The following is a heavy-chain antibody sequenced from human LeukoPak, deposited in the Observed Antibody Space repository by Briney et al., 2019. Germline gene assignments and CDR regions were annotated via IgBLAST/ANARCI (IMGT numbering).Heavy chain of an antibody. Sequence: PGGSLILSCAASGFTFSTYDMHWVRQAPGKGLEWVAVISYDGSDKYYADSVKGRFTISRDNSKNTLYLQMNSLRAEDTAVYYCARGPDSMTSFDFWGQGTLVTVSS. V-gene: IGHV3-30*03. CDR1: GFTFSTYD. D-gene: IGHD2/OR15-2a*01. CDR3: ARGPDSMTSFDF. J-gene: IGHJ4*02. CDR2: ISYDGSDK.